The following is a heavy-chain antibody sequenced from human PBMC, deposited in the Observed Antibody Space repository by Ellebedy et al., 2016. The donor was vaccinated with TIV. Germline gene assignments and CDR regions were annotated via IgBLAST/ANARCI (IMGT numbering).Heavy chain of an antibody. Sequence: GESLKISCAASGFTFSNNAMSLVRQAPGKGLEWVSVISYSGSTTYYADSVKCRFTISRDNSKNTLYLRMDSLRVEDTAIYYCADEPWGVGPAFDIWGQGTMVTVSS. J-gene: IGHJ3*02. V-gene: IGHV3-23*01. CDR2: ISYSGSTT. CDR1: GFTFSNNA. D-gene: IGHD1-26*01. CDR3: ADEPWGVGPAFDI.